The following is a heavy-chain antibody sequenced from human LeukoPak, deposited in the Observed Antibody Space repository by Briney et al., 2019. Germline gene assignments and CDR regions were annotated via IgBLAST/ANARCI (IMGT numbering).Heavy chain of an antibody. J-gene: IGHJ6*03. D-gene: IGHD4-17*01. CDR2: ISSSGSTI. Sequence: PGGSLRLSCAASGFTFSSYEMNWVRQAPGKGLEWVSYISSSGSTIYYADSVKGRFTISRDNAKNSLYLQMNSLRAEDTAVYYCARGHDYGDPYYYYYMDVWGKGTTVTVSS. V-gene: IGHV3-48*03. CDR1: GFTFSSYE. CDR3: ARGHDYGDPYYYYYMDV.